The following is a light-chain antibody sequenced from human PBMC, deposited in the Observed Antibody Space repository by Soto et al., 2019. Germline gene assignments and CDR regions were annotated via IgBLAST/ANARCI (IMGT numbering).Light chain of an antibody. CDR3: QQYGSSPVT. J-gene: IGKJ4*01. V-gene: IGKV3-20*01. CDR1: QSVTSTY. Sequence: IGLTQTAGTLSWSPAEGAALSCMASQSVTSTYLAWYQHKPRPAPRLLIFSASIRGTGLPDRFSGSGSGTDFTLTISRLEPEDFAVYYCQQYGSSPVTFGGGTKVDIK. CDR2: SAS.